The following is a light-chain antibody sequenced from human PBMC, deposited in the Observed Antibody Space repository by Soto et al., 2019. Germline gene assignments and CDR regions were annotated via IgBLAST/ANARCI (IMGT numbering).Light chain of an antibody. CDR3: QQYSTYQWT. CDR1: QSIGRS. J-gene: IGKJ1*01. V-gene: IGKV1-5*03. CDR2: KAS. Sequence: DIQMTQSPSTLSASVGDRVTITCRASQSIGRSLAWYQQKPGKAPKILIYKASGLESGVPSRFSGSGSETEFTLTISSLQPEDYATYYCQQYSTYQWTFGQGTKVEIK.